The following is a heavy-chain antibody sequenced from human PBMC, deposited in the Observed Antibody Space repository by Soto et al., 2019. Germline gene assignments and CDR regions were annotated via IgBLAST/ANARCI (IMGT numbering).Heavy chain of an antibody. CDR3: AKEVGVATIGEGYYYYGMDV. CDR1: GFTFSSYA. V-gene: IGHV3-23*01. J-gene: IGHJ6*02. CDR2: ISGSGGST. Sequence: GGSLRLSCAASGFTFSSYAMSWVRQAPGKGLEWVSAISGSGGSTYYADSVKGRFTISRDNSKNTLYLKMNSLRAEDTAVYYCAKEVGVATIGEGYYYYGMDVWGQGTTVTVSS. D-gene: IGHD5-12*01.